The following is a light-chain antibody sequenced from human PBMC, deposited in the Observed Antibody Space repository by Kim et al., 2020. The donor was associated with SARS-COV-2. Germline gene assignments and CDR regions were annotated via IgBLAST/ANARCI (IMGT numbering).Light chain of an antibody. CDR3: QQYYSTPWA. V-gene: IGKV1-NL1*01. CDR1: QGISNS. Sequence: DIQMTQSPSSLSASVGDRVTITCRASQGISNSLAWYQQKPGKAPKLLLYAASRLESGVPSRFSGSGSGTDYTLTISSLQPEDFATFFCQQYYSTPWAFGQGTKVDIK. J-gene: IGKJ1*01. CDR2: AAS.